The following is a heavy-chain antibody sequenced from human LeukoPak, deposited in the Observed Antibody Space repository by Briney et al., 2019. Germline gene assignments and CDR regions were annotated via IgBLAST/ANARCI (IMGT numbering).Heavy chain of an antibody. D-gene: IGHD5-18*01. CDR2: IYMRGRT. J-gene: IGHJ4*02. V-gene: IGHV4-4*07. CDR1: GGSISTYY. Sequence: SETPSLTCTVSGGSISTYYWSWIRQPAGKGLEWIGRIYMRGRTNYNPSLQSRVTMSVDTSKNQFSLKLRSVTDADTAVYYCARETSDTAMASYYFDQWGQGTLVTVSS. CDR3: ARETSDTAMASYYFDQ.